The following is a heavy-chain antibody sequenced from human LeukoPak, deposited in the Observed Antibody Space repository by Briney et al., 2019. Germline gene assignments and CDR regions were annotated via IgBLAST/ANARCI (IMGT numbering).Heavy chain of an antibody. J-gene: IGHJ4*02. CDR1: GGSFSGYY. CDR3: ARVVITMVRGVIIKAPSLDY. Sequence: SETLSLTCAVYGGSFSGYYWSWIRQPPGKGLEWIGEIYHSGSTNYNPSLKSRVTISVDKSKNQFSLKLSSVTAADTAVYSCARVVITMVRGVIIKAPSLDYWGQGTLVTVSS. CDR2: IYHSGST. V-gene: IGHV4-34*01. D-gene: IGHD3-10*01.